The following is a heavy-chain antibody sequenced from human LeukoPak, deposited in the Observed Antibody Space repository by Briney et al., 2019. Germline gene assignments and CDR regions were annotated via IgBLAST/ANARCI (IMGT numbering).Heavy chain of an antibody. CDR3: AKELGFQCSSTSCLDDAFDI. J-gene: IGHJ3*02. CDR2: ISGSGGST. D-gene: IGHD2-2*01. V-gene: IGHV3-23*01. Sequence: PGGSLRLSCAASGFTFSSYAMSWVRQAPGKGLEWVSAISGSGGSTYYADSVKGRFTISRDNSKNTLYLQMNSLRAEDTAVYYCAKELGFQCSSTSCLDDAFDIWGQGTMVTVSS. CDR1: GFTFSSYA.